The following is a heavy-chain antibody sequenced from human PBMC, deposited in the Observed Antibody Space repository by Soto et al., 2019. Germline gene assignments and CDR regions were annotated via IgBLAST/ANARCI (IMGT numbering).Heavy chain of an antibody. CDR1: GFTFNNYA. J-gene: IGHJ4*02. Sequence: EVQLLDSGGGLVQPGGSLRLSCAASGFTFNNYAMTWVRQAPGKGLEWVATISGTGGSTYYADSVKGRFTISRDNSKNTLYLQMNSLRVEDTAVYYCAKDLLGGTFDYWGQGTQVTVSS. V-gene: IGHV3-23*01. CDR3: AKDLLGGTFDY. D-gene: IGHD2-15*01. CDR2: ISGTGGST.